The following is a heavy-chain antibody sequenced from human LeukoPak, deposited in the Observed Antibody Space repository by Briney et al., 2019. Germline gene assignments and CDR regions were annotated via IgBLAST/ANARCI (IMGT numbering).Heavy chain of an antibody. CDR1: GYTFTGYY. CDR3: ARDNGRDSNGYYYYNWFDP. J-gene: IGHJ5*02. CDR2: INPNSGGT. V-gene: IGHV1-2*02. Sequence: ASVKVSCKASGYTFTGYYMHWVRQAPGQGLEWMGWINPNSGGTNYAQKFQGRATMTRDTSISTAYMELSRLRSDDTAVYYCARDNGRDSNGYYYYNWFDPWGQGTLVTVSS. D-gene: IGHD3-22*01.